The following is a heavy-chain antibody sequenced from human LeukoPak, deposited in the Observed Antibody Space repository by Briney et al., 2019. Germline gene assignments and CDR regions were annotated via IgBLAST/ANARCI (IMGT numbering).Heavy chain of an antibody. Sequence: SETLSLTCTVSGGSISSGGYYWSWIRQHPGKGLEWIGYIYYSGSTYSNPSLKSRVTISVDTSKNQFSLKLSSVTAADTAVYYCARFYDSSGIEKYYFDYWGQGTLVTVSS. CDR1: GGSISSGGYY. CDR3: ARFYDSSGIEKYYFDY. V-gene: IGHV4-31*03. CDR2: IYYSGST. D-gene: IGHD3-22*01. J-gene: IGHJ4*02.